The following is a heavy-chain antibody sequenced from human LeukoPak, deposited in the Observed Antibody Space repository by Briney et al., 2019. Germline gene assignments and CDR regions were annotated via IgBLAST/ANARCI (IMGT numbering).Heavy chain of an antibody. CDR1: GDSTSSDRYY. J-gene: IGHJ4*02. CDR2: IYYSGST. D-gene: IGHD1-26*01. Sequence: SETLSLTCTISGDSTSSDRYYGGWVRQPPGKGLEWIGNIYYSGSTYYNPSLKSRVTMSVDTSKNQFFLKLNSVTAADTAVYYCARGRPYSGGYHLDYWGQGTLVTVSA. CDR3: ARGRPYSGGYHLDY. V-gene: IGHV4-39*01.